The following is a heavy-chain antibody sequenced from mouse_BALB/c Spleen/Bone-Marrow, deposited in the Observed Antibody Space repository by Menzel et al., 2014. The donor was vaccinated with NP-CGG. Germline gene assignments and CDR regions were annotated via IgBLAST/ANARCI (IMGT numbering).Heavy chain of an antibody. V-gene: IGHV1-5*01. J-gene: IGHJ1*01. CDR3: TKITAATGYFDV. CDR1: GYTFTSYW. Sequence: DVQLQQSGTVLARPGASVKMSCKASGYTFTSYWMHWVKQRPGQGLEWIGAIYPGNSDTSYNQKFKGKAKLTAVTSTSTAYMELSSLTNEDSAVYYCTKITAATGYFDVWGAATTVNVSS. D-gene: IGHD1-2*01. CDR2: IYPGNSDT.